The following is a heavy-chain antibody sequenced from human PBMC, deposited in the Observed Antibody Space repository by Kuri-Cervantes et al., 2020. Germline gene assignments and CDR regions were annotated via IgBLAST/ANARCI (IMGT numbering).Heavy chain of an antibody. Sequence: SVTDSFKDSPSTFSSYTISWVRQAPGQGLEWMGRIIPILGIANHAQKFQGRVTSTADKSTSTDYMELRSLRAEDTAVYYCARDGWQWLVEYYFDCWGQGTLVTVSS. CDR3: ARDGWQWLVEYYFDC. D-gene: IGHD6-19*01. CDR2: IIPILGIA. J-gene: IGHJ4*02. CDR1: PSTFSSYT. V-gene: IGHV1-69*04.